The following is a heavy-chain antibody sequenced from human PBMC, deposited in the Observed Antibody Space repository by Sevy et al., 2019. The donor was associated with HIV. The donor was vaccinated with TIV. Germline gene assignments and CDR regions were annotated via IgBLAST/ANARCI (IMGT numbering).Heavy chain of an antibody. CDR3: AKDAFTSIAAAGTDAFDI. V-gene: IGHV3-23*01. CDR1: GFTFSSYA. J-gene: IGHJ3*02. Sequence: GGSLRLSCAASGFTFSSYAMSWVRQAPGKGLEWVSAISGCGGSIYYADSVKGRFTISRDNSKNTLYLQMNSLRAEDKAVYYCAKDAFTSIAAAGTDAFDIWGQGTMVPVSS. D-gene: IGHD6-13*01. CDR2: ISGCGGSI.